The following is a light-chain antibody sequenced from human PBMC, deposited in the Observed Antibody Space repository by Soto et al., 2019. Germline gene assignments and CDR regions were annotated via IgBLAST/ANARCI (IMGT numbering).Light chain of an antibody. J-gene: IGKJ1*01. Sequence: AIQMTQSPSSLSASVGDRVTITCQASQGIRNDLGWYQQRPGKAPKLLIFATSSLQSGVPSRFSGSGSGTDFTLTISSLQPEDFATYYCFQDYNYPRTFGQGTKVEI. CDR1: QGIRND. CDR3: FQDYNYPRT. V-gene: IGKV1-6*01. CDR2: ATS.